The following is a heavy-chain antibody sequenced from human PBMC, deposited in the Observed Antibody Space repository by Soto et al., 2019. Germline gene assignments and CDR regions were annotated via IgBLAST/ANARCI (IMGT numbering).Heavy chain of an antibody. Sequence: GGSMRLSCAASVFPLSSYAMSWVRQAPGKGLEWVSAISGSGGSTYYADSVKGRFTISRDNSKNTLYLQMNSLRAEDTAVYYCAKDTPQPGFYYYGMDVWGQGTTVTVSS. CDR1: VFPLSSYA. D-gene: IGHD6-25*01. J-gene: IGHJ6*02. CDR2: ISGSGGST. CDR3: AKDTPQPGFYYYGMDV. V-gene: IGHV3-23*01.